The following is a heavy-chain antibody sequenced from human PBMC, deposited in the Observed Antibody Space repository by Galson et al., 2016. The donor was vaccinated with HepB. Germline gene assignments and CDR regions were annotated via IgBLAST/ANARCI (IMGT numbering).Heavy chain of an antibody. CDR3: ARAPALAEKLDY. D-gene: IGHD1-1*01. CDR1: GFIFRAYA. J-gene: IGHJ4*02. Sequence: SLRLSCAASGFIFRAYAMHWVRQAPGKGLEWVAVTSSDATSEYYVDSVKGRFTISRDNSNNTLFLQMNGLRGEDTAIYYCARAPALAEKLDYWGPGSLVIVSS. V-gene: IGHV3-30*04. CDR2: TSSDATSE.